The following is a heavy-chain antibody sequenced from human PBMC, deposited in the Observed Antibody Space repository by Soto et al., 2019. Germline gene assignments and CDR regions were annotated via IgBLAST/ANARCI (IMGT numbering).Heavy chain of an antibody. CDR2: IYYSGST. J-gene: IGHJ6*02. CDR3: ARDLIRIAAAAPIGGHGMDV. D-gene: IGHD6-13*01. V-gene: IGHV4-31*03. Sequence: PSETLSLTCTVSGGSISSGGYYWSWIRQHPGKGLEWIGYIYYSGSTYYNPSLKSRVTISVDTSKNQFSLKLSSVTAADTAVYYCARDLIRIAAAAPIGGHGMDVWGQGTTVTVSS. CDR1: GGSISSGGYY.